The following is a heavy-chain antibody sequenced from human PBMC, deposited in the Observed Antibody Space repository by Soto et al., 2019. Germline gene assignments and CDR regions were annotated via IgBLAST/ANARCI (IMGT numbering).Heavy chain of an antibody. CDR3: ARRGYSGYDSTTPFDY. V-gene: IGHV5-10-1*01. Sequence: EVQLVPSGAEVKKPGESLRISCKGSGYSFTSYWISWVRQMPGKGLAWMGRIDPSDSYTNYSPSFQGHVTISADKSISTAYLQWSSLKASDTAMYYCARRGYSGYDSTTPFDYWGQGTLVTVSS. CDR1: GYSFTSYW. J-gene: IGHJ4*02. CDR2: IDPSDSYT. D-gene: IGHD5-12*01.